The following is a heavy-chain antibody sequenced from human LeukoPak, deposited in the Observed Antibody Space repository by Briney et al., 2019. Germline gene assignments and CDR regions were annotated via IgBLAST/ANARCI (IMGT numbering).Heavy chain of an antibody. V-gene: IGHV4-34*01. CDR3: ARLRYFDWTDAFDI. D-gene: IGHD3-9*01. Sequence: PSETLSLTCAVYGGSFSGYYWSWIRQPPGKGLEWIGEINHSGSINYNPSLKSRVTISVDTSKNQFSLKLSSVTAADTAVYYCARLRYFDWTDAFDIWGQGTMVTVSS. J-gene: IGHJ3*02. CDR1: GGSFSGYY. CDR2: INHSGSI.